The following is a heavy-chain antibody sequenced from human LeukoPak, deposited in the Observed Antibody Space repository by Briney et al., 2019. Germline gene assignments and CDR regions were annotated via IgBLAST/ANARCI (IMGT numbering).Heavy chain of an antibody. D-gene: IGHD4-17*01. CDR3: ATDILSLRGHGFDP. V-gene: IGHV1-24*01. CDR1: GYTLTELS. J-gene: IGHJ5*02. CDR2: FDPEDGET. Sequence: ASVKVSCKVSGYTLTELSMHWVRQAPGKGLEWMGGFDPEDGETIYAQKFQGRVTMTEDTSTDTAYMELSSLRSEDTAVYYCATDILSLRGHGFDPWGQGALVTVSS.